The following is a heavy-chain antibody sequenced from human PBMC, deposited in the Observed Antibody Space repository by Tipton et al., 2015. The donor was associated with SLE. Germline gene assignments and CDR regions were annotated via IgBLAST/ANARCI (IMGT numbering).Heavy chain of an antibody. CDR2: ISNSGGKT. J-gene: IGHJ4*02. CDR3: AKGALGWDADYVGY. Sequence: SLRLSCAASGFTFSTHAMSWVRPAPGKGLEWVSYISNSGGKTNYADSVKGRFTISRDSSKNTLYLQMNSLRAEDTAVYYCAKGALGWDADYVGYWGQGTLVTVSS. CDR1: GFTFSTHA. V-gene: IGHV3-23*01. D-gene: IGHD1-26*01.